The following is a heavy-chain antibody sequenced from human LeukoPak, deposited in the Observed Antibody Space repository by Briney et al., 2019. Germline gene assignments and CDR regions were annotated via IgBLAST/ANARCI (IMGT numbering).Heavy chain of an antibody. Sequence: ASVKVSCKASGYTFTHFYINWVRQAPGQGLEWMGWVNPYSGDVNYEQKFQGRVTMTRDTSISTAYMELSRLRSVDTAVYYCARDFGEMGEWELVRYYYYYMDVWGKGTTVTVSS. CDR1: GYTFTHFY. J-gene: IGHJ6*03. CDR2: VNPYSGDV. CDR3: ARDFGEMGEWELVRYYYYYMDV. D-gene: IGHD1-26*01. V-gene: IGHV1-2*02.